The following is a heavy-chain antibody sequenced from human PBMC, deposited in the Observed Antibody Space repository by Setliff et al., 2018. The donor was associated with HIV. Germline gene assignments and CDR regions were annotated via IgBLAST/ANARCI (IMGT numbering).Heavy chain of an antibody. V-gene: IGHV3-7*05. CDR2: IKQDGSAK. Sequence: GGSLRLSCIASGFTFSSYWMSWVRQAPGKGLEWVANIKQDGSAKYYVDSVKGRFTISRDNAKKSLYLQMNSLRVEDTAVYYCARVGGYSSGWYEAFDIWGQGTMVTVSS. CDR1: GFTFSSYW. J-gene: IGHJ3*02. CDR3: ARVGGYSSGWYEAFDI. D-gene: IGHD6-19*01.